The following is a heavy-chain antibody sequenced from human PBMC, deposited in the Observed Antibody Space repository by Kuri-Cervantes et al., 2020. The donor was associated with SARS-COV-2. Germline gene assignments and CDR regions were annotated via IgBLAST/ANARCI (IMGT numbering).Heavy chain of an antibody. Sequence: WGSLRLSCTASVFTFRSYSMNWVRQAPGKGLEWISSISSSSSYIYYADSVKGRFTISRDNAKNSLYLQMNSLKTEDTAVYYCTTERLGYCSSTSCRGGVFDYWGQGTLVTVSS. J-gene: IGHJ4*02. CDR1: VFTFRSYS. D-gene: IGHD2-2*01. CDR3: TTERLGYCSSTSCRGGVFDY. V-gene: IGHV3-21*03. CDR2: ISSSSSYI.